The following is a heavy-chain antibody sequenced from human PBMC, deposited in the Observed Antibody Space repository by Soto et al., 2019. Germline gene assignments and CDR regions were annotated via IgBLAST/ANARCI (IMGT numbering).Heavy chain of an antibody. CDR3: ARVTSP. Sequence: QLQLQESGSGLVKPSQTLSLTCAVSGGSISSGGYSWSWIRQPPGKGLEWIGYIYHSGSTYYTPSHKSRVTISVDRSQKQFSMKLSSVTAAETAVYYCARVTSPWGQGTLVTVSS. CDR2: IYHSGST. J-gene: IGHJ5*02. V-gene: IGHV4-30-2*01. CDR1: GGSISSGGYS.